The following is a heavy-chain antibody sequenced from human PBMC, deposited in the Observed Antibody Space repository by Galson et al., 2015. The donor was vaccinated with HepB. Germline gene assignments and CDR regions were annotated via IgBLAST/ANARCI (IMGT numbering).Heavy chain of an antibody. CDR3: ARDLGGWLYYYYYYGMDV. D-gene: IGHD6-19*01. CDR1: GFTFSSYS. CDR2: ISSSSSTI. Sequence: SLRLSCAASGFTFSSYSMNWVRQAPGKGLEWVSYISSSSSTIYYADSVKGRFTISRDNAKNSLYLQMNSLRAEDTAVYYCARDLGGWLYYYYYYGMDVWGQGTTVTVSS. V-gene: IGHV3-48*01. J-gene: IGHJ6*02.